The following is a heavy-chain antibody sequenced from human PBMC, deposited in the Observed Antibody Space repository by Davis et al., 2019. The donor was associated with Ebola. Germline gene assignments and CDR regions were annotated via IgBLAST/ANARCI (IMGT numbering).Heavy chain of an antibody. D-gene: IGHD2-15*01. Sequence: AASVTVSCKASGYTFTGYYIYWVRQAPGQGLEWMGWINPNSGDTKYSQKFQGWVTMTRDTPISTAYMELNRLTSDDTAVYYCARDRVCSGATCYAYFDFWGQGTLVTVSS. J-gene: IGHJ4*02. CDR2: INPNSGDT. CDR1: GYTFTGYY. CDR3: ARDRVCSGATCYAYFDF. V-gene: IGHV1-2*04.